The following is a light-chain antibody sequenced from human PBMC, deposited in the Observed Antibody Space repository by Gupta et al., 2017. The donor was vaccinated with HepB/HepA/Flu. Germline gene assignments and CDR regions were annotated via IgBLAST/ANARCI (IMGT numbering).Light chain of an antibody. CDR3: QQRSNWQFT. J-gene: IGKJ3*01. V-gene: IGKV3-11*01. CDR2: YAS. CDR1: QSVSSY. Sequence: EIVLTQSPATLASSPGETATLSYTSSQSVSSYLAWYQQKPGQAPRLLIYYASNRATGIPARFSGSGSGTDFTLTISSLEPEDFAVYYCQQRSNWQFTFGPGTKVDIK.